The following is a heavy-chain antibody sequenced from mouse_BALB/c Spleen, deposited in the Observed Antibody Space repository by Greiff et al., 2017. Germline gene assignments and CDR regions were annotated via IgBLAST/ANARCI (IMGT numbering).Heavy chain of an antibody. CDR3: ARSPANWEYYAMDY. Sequence: QVHVKQSGPELVKPGASVKISCKASGYAFSSSWMNWVKQRPGQGLEWIGRIYPGDGDTNYNGKFKGKATLTADKSSSTAYMQLSSLTSVDSAVYFCARSPANWEYYAMDYWGQGTSVTVSS. J-gene: IGHJ4*01. V-gene: IGHV1-82*01. D-gene: IGHD4-1*01. CDR1: GYAFSSSW. CDR2: IYPGDGDT.